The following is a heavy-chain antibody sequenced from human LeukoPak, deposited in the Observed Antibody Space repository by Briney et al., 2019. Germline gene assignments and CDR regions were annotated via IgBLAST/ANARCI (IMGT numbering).Heavy chain of an antibody. CDR2: TSDRGDYT. CDR1: GFTFTSYS. V-gene: IGHV3-23*01. CDR3: AKKAQYNGNYPLDY. Sequence: GGSLRLSCAASGFTFTSYSMSWVRQAPGKGLEWISGTSDRGDYTYYADSVKGRFTISRDNSKNTLYLQMNSLRAEDTALYFCAKKAQYNGNYPLDYWGQGTLVTVSS. D-gene: IGHD1-26*01. J-gene: IGHJ4*02.